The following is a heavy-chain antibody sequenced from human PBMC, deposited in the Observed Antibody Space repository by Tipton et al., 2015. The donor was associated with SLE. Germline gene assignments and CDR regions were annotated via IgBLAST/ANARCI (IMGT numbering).Heavy chain of an antibody. V-gene: IGHV3-21*01. CDR1: GGSFSGYY. J-gene: IGHJ4*02. D-gene: IGHD1-26*01. CDR2: ISSSSSYI. CDR3: ARVLGATRFDY. Sequence: LSLTCAVYGGSFSGYYWSWVRQAPGKGLEWVSSISSSSSYIYYADSVKGRFTISRDNAKNSLYLQMNSLRAEDTAIYYCARVLGATRFDYWGQGTLVTVSS.